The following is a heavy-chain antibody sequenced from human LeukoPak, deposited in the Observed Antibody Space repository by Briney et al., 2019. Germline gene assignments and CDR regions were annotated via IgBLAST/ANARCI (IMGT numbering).Heavy chain of an antibody. CDR1: GYTFSSHG. J-gene: IGHJ4*02. D-gene: IGHD2-21*01. CDR3: ARLWGSVSGYFDY. V-gene: IGHV3-33*01. CDR2: IWYDGSDK. Sequence: PGGSLRLSCAVSGYTFSSHGMHWVRHAPGKGLEWVGAIWYDGSDKYYADSVKGRFTISRDNSKNMLYLQMDSLRAEDTALYYCARLWGSVSGYFDYWGQGTLVTVSS.